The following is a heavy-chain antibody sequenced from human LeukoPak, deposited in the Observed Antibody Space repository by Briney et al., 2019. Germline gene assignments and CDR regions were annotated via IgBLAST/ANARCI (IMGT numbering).Heavy chain of an antibody. CDR3: TEAYCGGDCY. J-gene: IGHJ4*02. Sequence: PGGSLRLSCAASGFTFSNAWMSWVRQAPGKGLGWVGRIKGKTDGGTTDYAAPVKGRFTISRDDSKNTLYLQMNSLKTEDTAVYYCTEAYCGGDCYWGQGTLVTVSS. V-gene: IGHV3-15*01. CDR2: IKGKTDGGTT. CDR1: GFTFSNAW. D-gene: IGHD2-21*01.